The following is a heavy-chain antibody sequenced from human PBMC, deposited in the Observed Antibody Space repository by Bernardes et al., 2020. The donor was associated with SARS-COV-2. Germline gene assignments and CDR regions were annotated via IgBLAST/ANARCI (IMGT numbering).Heavy chain of an antibody. Sequence: GGSLRLSCAASGFTFSSYAMHWVRQAPGKGLEWVAVISYDGSNKYYADSVKGRFTISRDNSKNTLYLQMNSLRAEDTAVYYCARDIMRYSSGWYPCDYWGQGTLGTASS. CDR3: ARDIMRYSSGWYPCDY. J-gene: IGHJ4*02. CDR1: GFTFSSYA. V-gene: IGHV3-30-3*01. D-gene: IGHD6-19*01. CDR2: ISYDGSNK.